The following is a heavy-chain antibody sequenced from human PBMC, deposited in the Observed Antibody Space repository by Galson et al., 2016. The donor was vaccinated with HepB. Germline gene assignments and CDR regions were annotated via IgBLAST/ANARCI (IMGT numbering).Heavy chain of an antibody. Sequence: SVKVSCKASGYTFISYDINWVRQAAGQGLEWMGWMNPNSANTDYAQKFQGRVTMTRNTSISTAYMELSSLRSEDTAVYYCEREGSYCSAGRCSSDYYGMDVWGPGTTVTVSS. CDR1: GYTFISYD. D-gene: IGHD2-15*01. J-gene: IGHJ6*02. V-gene: IGHV1-8*01. CDR3: EREGSYCSAGRCSSDYYGMDV. CDR2: MNPNSANT.